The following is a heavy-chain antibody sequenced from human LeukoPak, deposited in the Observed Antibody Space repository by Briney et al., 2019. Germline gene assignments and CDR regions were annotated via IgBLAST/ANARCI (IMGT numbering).Heavy chain of an antibody. V-gene: IGHV4-39*01. D-gene: IGHD1-26*01. CDR2: IYYSGST. Sequence: PSETLSLTCTVSGGSISSSSYYWGWIRQPPGEGLEWIASIYYSGSTSYNPSLKSRVTISVDTSKNQFSLKLTSVTAADTAVYYCARRGGSYRYFDYWGQGTLVTVSS. CDR3: ARRGGSYRYFDY. J-gene: IGHJ4*02. CDR1: GGSISSSSYY.